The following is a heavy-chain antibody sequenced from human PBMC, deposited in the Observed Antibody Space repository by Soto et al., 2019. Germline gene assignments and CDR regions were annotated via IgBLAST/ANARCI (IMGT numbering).Heavy chain of an antibody. CDR2: ISNSGGST. CDR1: GFNFSSYA. Sequence: EVQLLESGGGLVQTGGSLRLSCAASGFNFSSYAMSWVRQAPGKGLEWVSAISNSGGSTYYAGSVKGRFTISRDNSKNPLYLQMNSLRAEDTAVYYCAKGGGGWPFDIWGQGTMVTVSS. V-gene: IGHV3-23*01. CDR3: AKGGGGWPFDI. J-gene: IGHJ3*02. D-gene: IGHD6-19*01.